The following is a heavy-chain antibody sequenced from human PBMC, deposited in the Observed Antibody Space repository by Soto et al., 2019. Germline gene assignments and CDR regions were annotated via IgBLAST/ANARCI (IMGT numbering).Heavy chain of an antibody. CDR2: ISWNSGSI. J-gene: IGHJ4*02. D-gene: IGHD1-1*01. V-gene: IGHV3-9*01. CDR3: AKPNQLEERY. CDR1: GFTFYDDC. Sequence: GGSLRLSCAASGFTFYDDCMHWVRQAPGKGLEWVSGISWNSGSIGYADSVKGRFTISRDNAKNSMYLQMNSLRDEDTALYYSAKPNQLEERYWGQGTMVTVSS.